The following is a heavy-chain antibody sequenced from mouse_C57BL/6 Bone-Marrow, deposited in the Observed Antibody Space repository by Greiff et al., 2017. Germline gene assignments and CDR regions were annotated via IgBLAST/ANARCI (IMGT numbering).Heavy chain of an antibody. V-gene: IGHV1-81*01. Sequence: VKLVESGAELARPGASVKLSCKASGYTFTSYGISWVKQRTGQGLEWIGEIYPRSGNTYYNEKFKGKATLTADKSSSTAYMELRSLTSEDSAVYFCVYFYFDYWGQGTTLTVSS. CDR2: IYPRSGNT. D-gene: IGHD2-1*01. CDR3: VYFYFDY. J-gene: IGHJ2*01. CDR1: GYTFTSYG.